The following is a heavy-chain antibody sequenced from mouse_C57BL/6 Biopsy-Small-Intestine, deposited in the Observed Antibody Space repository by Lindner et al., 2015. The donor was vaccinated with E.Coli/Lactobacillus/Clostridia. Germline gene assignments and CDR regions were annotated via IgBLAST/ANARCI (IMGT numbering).Heavy chain of an antibody. Sequence: VQLQESGAELVRPGTSMKVSCKASGYAFTNYLIEWVKQRPGQGLEWIGVINPGSGGTNYNEKFKGKATLTADKSSSTAYMQLSSLTSEDSAVYFCARDRSGGYYAMDYWGQGTSVTVSS. D-gene: IGHD1-3*01. J-gene: IGHJ4*01. CDR3: ARDRSGGYYAMDY. CDR2: INPGSGGT. V-gene: IGHV1-54*01. CDR1: GYAFTNYL.